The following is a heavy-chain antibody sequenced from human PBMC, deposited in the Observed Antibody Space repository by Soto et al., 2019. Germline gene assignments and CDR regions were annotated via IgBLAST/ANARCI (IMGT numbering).Heavy chain of an antibody. Sequence: GGSLRLSCSASGFTFTSFAIHWVRQAPGKGLEWVAVISENGVNEYYADSVKGRFIISRDNSKNTLYLQMNSLRPEDTAVYYCAKDMPPNNDILTGYYSGFDYWGQGTLVTVSS. CDR3: AKDMPPNNDILTGYYSGFDY. J-gene: IGHJ4*02. V-gene: IGHV3-30-3*01. CDR1: GFTFTSFA. D-gene: IGHD3-9*01. CDR2: ISENGVNE.